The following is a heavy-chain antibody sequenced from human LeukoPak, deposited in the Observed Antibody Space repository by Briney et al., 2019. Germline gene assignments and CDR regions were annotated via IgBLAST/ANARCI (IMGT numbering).Heavy chain of an antibody. J-gene: IGHJ5*02. CDR1: GFTFSSYL. V-gene: IGHV3-7*01. CDR2: IKQDGSEK. D-gene: IGHD3-16*01. Sequence: GGSLRLSCAASGFTFSSYLMSWVRQAPGKGLEWVANIKQDGSEKYYVDSVKGRFTISRDNAKNSLYLQMNSLRAEDTAVYYCAREGGLTWGQGTLVTVSS. CDR3: AREGGLT.